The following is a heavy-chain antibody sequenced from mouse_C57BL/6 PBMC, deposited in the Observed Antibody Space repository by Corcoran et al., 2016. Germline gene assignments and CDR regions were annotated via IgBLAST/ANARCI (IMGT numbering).Heavy chain of an antibody. J-gene: IGHJ2*01. CDR2: IYPNNGGN. CDR3: VNRCDCYVISYLTFDY. CDR1: GYTFTDYY. D-gene: IGHD1-1*01. Sequence: EVQLQQSGPELVKPGASVKMSCKASGYTFTDYYMHWVKQSHGKSLEWIGYIYPNNGGNGYNQKFKDKATVTVDKSSSTAYMELRSLTSEDSSVYYLVNRCDCYVISYLTFDYWGQGTTLTVSS. V-gene: IGHV1-34*01.